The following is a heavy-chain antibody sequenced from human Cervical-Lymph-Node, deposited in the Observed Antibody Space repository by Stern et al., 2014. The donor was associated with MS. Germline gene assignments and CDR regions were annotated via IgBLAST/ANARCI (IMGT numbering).Heavy chain of an antibody. V-gene: IGHV1-69*09. J-gene: IGHJ5*02. Sequence: QVQLVESGSEVKKPGSSVRVSCKASGGTFSSSGISWVRQAPGQGLEWMGRIIPILSITNYAQNFQGRVTITADQATSPAYMEMSSLRSEDTAVYYCATLGVTTGDFDPWGQGTLVTVSS. CDR2: IIPILSIT. D-gene: IGHD4-17*01. CDR1: GGTFSSSG. CDR3: ATLGVTTGDFDP.